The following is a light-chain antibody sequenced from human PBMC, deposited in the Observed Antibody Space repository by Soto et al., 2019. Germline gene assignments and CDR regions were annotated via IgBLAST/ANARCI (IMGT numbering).Light chain of an antibody. Sequence: DIVLTQNPLSSPVTHGQPASISCRSSPNLVYSDGNPYLRWLQQRPGQPPRLLVYQVSTRFSGVPDRFSGGGSGTDFTLKISMVEADDVGIYSIFPFSLYAQTFGQRAKGAIK. CDR1: PNLVYSDGNPY. V-gene: IGKV2-24*01. CDR3: FPFSLYAQT. CDR2: QVS. J-gene: IGKJ1*01.